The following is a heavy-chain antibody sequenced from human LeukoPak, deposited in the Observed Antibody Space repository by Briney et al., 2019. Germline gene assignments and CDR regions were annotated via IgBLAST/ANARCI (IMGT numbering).Heavy chain of an antibody. J-gene: IGHJ6*02. D-gene: IGHD2-2*01. Sequence: GGSLRLSCAASGFTFSSYSMNWVRQAPGKGLEWVSSISSSSSYIYYADSVKGRFTISRDNAKNSLYLQMNSLRAEDTAVDYCARDYYCSSTSCYGMDVWGQGTTVTVSS. CDR3: ARDYYCSSTSCYGMDV. CDR2: ISSSSSYI. V-gene: IGHV3-21*01. CDR1: GFTFSSYS.